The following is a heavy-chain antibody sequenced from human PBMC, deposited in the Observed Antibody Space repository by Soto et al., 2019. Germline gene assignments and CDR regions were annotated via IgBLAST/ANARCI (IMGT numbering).Heavy chain of an antibody. Sequence: GGSLRLSCAASGFTFSSYGMHWVRQAPGKGLEWVAVISYDGSNKYYADSVKGRFTISRDNSKNTLYLQMNSLRAEDTAVYYCAKGDYGDYEDAFDIWGQGTMVTVSS. CDR1: GFTFSSYG. J-gene: IGHJ3*02. D-gene: IGHD4-17*01. V-gene: IGHV3-30*18. CDR2: ISYDGSNK. CDR3: AKGDYGDYEDAFDI.